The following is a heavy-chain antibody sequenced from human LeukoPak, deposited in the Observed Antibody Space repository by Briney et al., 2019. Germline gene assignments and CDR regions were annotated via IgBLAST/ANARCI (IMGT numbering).Heavy chain of an antibody. J-gene: IGHJ4*02. Sequence: ASVKVSCKAPGFILKTYGISWVRQAQGEGLEWMGWISGNNGNTNYAPRFLGRVTLTRDTSTDTVYMELGSLTSDDTAVYYCARDGEITSGGVVVSPTFDHWGQGTLISVSS. D-gene: IGHD3-16*02. CDR1: GFILKTYG. V-gene: IGHV1-18*01. CDR3: ARDGEITSGGVVVSPTFDH. CDR2: ISGNNGNT.